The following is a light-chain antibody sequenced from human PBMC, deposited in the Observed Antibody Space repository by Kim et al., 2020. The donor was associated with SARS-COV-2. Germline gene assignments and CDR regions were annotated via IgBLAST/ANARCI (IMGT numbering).Light chain of an antibody. CDR2: VNSDGSH. V-gene: IGLV4-69*01. Sequence: ASVKLAGPLGRGRSNYAGAWHQQRAGKGPRYLMKVNSDGSHNKGDGIPDRFSGSASGAERYLTISSLQSEDEADYYCQTWGPGIRVFGGGTQLTVL. J-gene: IGLJ3*02. CDR3: QTWGPGIRV. CDR1: RGRSNYA.